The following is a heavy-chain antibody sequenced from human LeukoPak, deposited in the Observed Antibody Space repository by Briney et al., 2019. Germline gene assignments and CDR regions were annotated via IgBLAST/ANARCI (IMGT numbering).Heavy chain of an antibody. V-gene: IGHV3-23*01. D-gene: IGHD6-19*01. Sequence: GGSLRLSCAASGFTFSSYAMSWVRQAPGKGLEWVATISDSGGNTHYSDSVKGRFTISRDNSKNTLFLQMNSLRAEDRAVYYCAKDRGQWLTDYWGQGTLVTVSS. CDR2: ISDSGGNT. CDR3: AKDRGQWLTDY. CDR1: GFTFSSYA. J-gene: IGHJ4*02.